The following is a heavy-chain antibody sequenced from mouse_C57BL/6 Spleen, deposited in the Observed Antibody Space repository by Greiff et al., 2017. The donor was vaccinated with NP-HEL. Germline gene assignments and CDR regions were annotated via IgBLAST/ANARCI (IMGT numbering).Heavy chain of an antibody. Sequence: QVQLQQSGAELVKPGASVKMSCKASGYTFTSYWITWVKQRPGQGLEWIGDIYPGSGSTNYNEKFKSKATLTVDTSSSTAYMQLSSLTSEDSAVYYCARGSSYVGLDYWGQGTTLTVSS. J-gene: IGHJ2*01. CDR1: GYTFTSYW. D-gene: IGHD1-1*01. CDR3: ARGSSYVGLDY. V-gene: IGHV1-55*01. CDR2: IYPGSGST.